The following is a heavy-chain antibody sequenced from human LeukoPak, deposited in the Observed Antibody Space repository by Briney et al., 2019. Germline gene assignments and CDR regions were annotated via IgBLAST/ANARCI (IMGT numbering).Heavy chain of an antibody. D-gene: IGHD2-2*01. CDR1: GGSIINSNYY. V-gene: IGHV4-39*01. CDR2: TFYSGNT. CDR3: ARRLFTNYFDY. Sequence: SETLSLTCTVSGGSIINSNYYWGWIRQPPGKGLEWIGNTFYSGNTYYNVSLKSRVSISVDTSKNQFSLKVSSVTATDTAVYFCARRLFTNYFDYWGQGILVTVSS. J-gene: IGHJ4*02.